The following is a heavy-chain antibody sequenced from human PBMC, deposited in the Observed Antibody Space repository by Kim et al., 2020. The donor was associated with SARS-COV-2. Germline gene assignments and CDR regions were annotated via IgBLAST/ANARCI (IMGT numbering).Heavy chain of an antibody. CDR1: GFTVSSNY. CDR2: IYSGGST. V-gene: IGHV3-53*01. Sequence: GGSLRLSCAASGFTVSSNYMIWVRQAPGKGLEWVSVIYSGGSTYYADSVKGRFTISRDNSKNTLYLQMNSLRAEDTAVYYCTRDRSSIAARPLWYFDLWGRGTLVTVSS. CDR3: TRDRSSIAARPLWYFDL. D-gene: IGHD6-6*01. J-gene: IGHJ2*01.